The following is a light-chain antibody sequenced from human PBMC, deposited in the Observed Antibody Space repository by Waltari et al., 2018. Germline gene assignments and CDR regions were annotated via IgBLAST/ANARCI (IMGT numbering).Light chain of an antibody. CDR3: CSHAGGSSWV. CDR2: EGS. Sequence: QSALTPPASVSGSPGQSITISCTGTSSDVGTYNIVSWYQQHPGKAPKLMIYEGSKRPSGVSNRFSGSKSGNTASLTISGLQAEDEADYYCCSHAGGSSWVFGGGTKLTVL. J-gene: IGLJ3*02. V-gene: IGLV2-23*01. CDR1: SSDVGTYNI.